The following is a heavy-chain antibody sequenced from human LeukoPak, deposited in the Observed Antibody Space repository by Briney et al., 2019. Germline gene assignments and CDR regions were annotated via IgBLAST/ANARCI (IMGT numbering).Heavy chain of an antibody. J-gene: IGHJ4*02. V-gene: IGHV3-30*04. CDR3: ARGRFDDY. D-gene: IGHD3-10*01. CDR1: GFTFSSYA. CDR2: ISYDGSNK. Sequence: GSLRLSCAASGFTFSSYAMHWVRQAPGKGLEWVAVISYDGSNKYYADSVKGRFTISRDNSKNTLYLQMNSLRAEDTAVYYCARGRFDDYWGQGTLVTVSS.